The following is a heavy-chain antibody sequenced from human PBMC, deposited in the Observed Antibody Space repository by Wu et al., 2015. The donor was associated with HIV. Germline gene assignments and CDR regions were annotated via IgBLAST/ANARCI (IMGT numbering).Heavy chain of an antibody. CDR1: GYTFTGYY. V-gene: IGHV1-2*02. D-gene: IGHD6-13*01. CDR3: ASDGSSWQTTGRREFYYYYYGMDV. CDR2: INPNSGGT. Sequence: QVQLVQSGAEVKKPGASVKVSCKASGYTFTGYYMHWVRQAPGQGLEWMGWINPNSGGTNYAQKFQGRVTMTRDTSISTAYMELSRLRSDDTAVYYCASDGSSWQTTGRREFYYYYYGMDVWGQGP. J-gene: IGHJ6*02.